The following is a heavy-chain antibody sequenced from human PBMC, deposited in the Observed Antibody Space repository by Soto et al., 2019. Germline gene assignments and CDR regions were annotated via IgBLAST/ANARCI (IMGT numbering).Heavy chain of an antibody. J-gene: IGHJ5*02. CDR2: IYYSGST. D-gene: IGHD2-15*01. CDR1: GGSVSSGSYY. V-gene: IGHV4-61*01. CDR3: ARDMGYCSGGSCPTRGFDP. Sequence: QVQLQESGPGLVKPSETLSLTCTVSGGSVSSGSYYWSWIRQPPGKGLEWIGYIYYSGSTNYNPSLKTPVTISVDTSKHQFSLKLSSVTAADTAVYYCARDMGYCSGGSCPTRGFDPWGQGTLVTVSS.